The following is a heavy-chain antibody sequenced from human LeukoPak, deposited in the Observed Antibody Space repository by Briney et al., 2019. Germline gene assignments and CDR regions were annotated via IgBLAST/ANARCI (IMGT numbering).Heavy chain of an antibody. CDR3: ARRYCSSTSCYTNWFDP. Sequence: ASVKVSCKASGYTFSTYGISWVRQAPGQGVEWMGWISGYNGHTKYAQRLQGRVTMTTDTSTSTAYMELRSLRSDDTAVYYCARRYCSSTSCYTNWFDPWGQGTLVTVSS. J-gene: IGHJ5*02. V-gene: IGHV1-18*01. CDR2: ISGYNGHT. CDR1: GYTFSTYG. D-gene: IGHD2-2*02.